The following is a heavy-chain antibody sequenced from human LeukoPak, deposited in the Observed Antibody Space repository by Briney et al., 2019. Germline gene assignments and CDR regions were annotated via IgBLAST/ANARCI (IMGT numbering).Heavy chain of an antibody. Sequence: SETLSLTCAVYGGSFSVYHWNWIRQPAGKGLEWIGRFYARGNTNYNPSLKSRVTMSVDTSKNQLSLKLTSVTAADTAVYYCARELITKADAFDIWGQGTMVTVSS. CDR1: GGSFSVYH. CDR3: ARELITKADAFDI. CDR2: FYARGNT. J-gene: IGHJ3*02. D-gene: IGHD1-20*01. V-gene: IGHV4-59*10.